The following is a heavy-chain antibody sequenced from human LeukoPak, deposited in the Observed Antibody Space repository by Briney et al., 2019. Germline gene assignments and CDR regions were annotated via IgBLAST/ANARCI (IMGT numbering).Heavy chain of an antibody. V-gene: IGHV4-34*01. CDR2: INHSGST. CDR3: ARLAAAGSSYYFDY. CDR1: GGSFSGYY. D-gene: IGHD6-13*01. J-gene: IGHJ4*02. Sequence: PSETLSLTCAVYGGSFSGYYWSWIRQPPGKGLEWIGEINHSGSTNYNPSPKSRVTISVDTSKNQFSLKLSSVTAADTAVYYCARLAAAGSSYYFDYWGQGTLVSVSS.